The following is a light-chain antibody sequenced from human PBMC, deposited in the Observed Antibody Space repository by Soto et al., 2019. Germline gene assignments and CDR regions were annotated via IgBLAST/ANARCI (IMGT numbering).Light chain of an antibody. Sequence: QSALTQPDSVSGSPGQSITISCTGTSSDVGGYNYVSWYQQHPVKAPKLMIYDVTNRPSGVSVRFSGSKSGNTASLTISGLQAEDEADYYCSPYTSSSTPYVFGTGTKVTVL. V-gene: IGLV2-14*01. CDR2: DVT. CDR1: SSDVGGYNY. J-gene: IGLJ1*01. CDR3: SPYTSSSTPYV.